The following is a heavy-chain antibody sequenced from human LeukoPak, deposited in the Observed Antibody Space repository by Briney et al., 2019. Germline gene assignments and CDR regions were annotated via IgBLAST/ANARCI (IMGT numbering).Heavy chain of an antibody. Sequence: SETLSLTCAVYGVSFSGYCWSWVRQPPGKGLEWSGEINHSGSTNYNPSLKRRVTISVDTSKNQFSLKLSSVTAADTAVYYCARARYCSGGSCYSKYFQHWGQGTLVTVSS. D-gene: IGHD2-15*01. CDR2: INHSGST. V-gene: IGHV4-34*01. CDR3: ARARYCSGGSCYSKYFQH. J-gene: IGHJ1*01. CDR1: GVSFSGYC.